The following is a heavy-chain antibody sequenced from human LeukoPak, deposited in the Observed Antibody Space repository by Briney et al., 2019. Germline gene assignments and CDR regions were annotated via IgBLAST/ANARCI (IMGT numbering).Heavy chain of an antibody. D-gene: IGHD3-16*02. CDR2: IWYDGSNK. V-gene: IGHV3-33*06. J-gene: IGHJ4*02. Sequence: GGSLRLSCAVSGFNFSSYGMHWVRQAPGKGLEWVTIIWYDGSNKNYADSVKGRFTISRDNSKNTLYLQMNSLRVEDTAVYYCAKDRMITFGGVIVPEGTFDYWGQGTLVTVSS. CDR1: GFNFSSYG. CDR3: AKDRMITFGGVIVPEGTFDY.